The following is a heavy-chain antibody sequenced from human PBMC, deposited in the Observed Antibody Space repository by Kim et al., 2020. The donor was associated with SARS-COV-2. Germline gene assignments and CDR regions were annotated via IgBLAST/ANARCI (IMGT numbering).Heavy chain of an antibody. CDR1: GYTFTSYG. D-gene: IGHD2-2*01. CDR3: ARALYCSSTSCYGGP. CDR2: ISAYNGNT. V-gene: IGHV1-18*01. Sequence: ASVKVSCKASGYTFTSYGISWVRQAPGQGLEWMGWISAYNGNTNYAQKLQGRVTMTTDTSTSTAYMELRSLRSDDTAVYYCARALYCSSTSCYGGPWGQGTLVTVSS. J-gene: IGHJ5*02.